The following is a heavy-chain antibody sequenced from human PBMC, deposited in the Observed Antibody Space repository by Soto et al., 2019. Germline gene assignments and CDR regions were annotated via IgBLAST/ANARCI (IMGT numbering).Heavy chain of an antibody. J-gene: IGHJ4*02. Sequence: KPSETLSLTCAVYGGSFSGYYWSWIRQPPGKGLEWIGEINHSGSTNYNPSLKSRVTISVDTSKNQFSLKLSSVTAADTAVYYCARITGRHLDYWGQGILVTVSS. CDR1: GGSFSGYY. CDR2: INHSGST. D-gene: IGHD1-20*01. V-gene: IGHV4-34*01. CDR3: ARITGRHLDY.